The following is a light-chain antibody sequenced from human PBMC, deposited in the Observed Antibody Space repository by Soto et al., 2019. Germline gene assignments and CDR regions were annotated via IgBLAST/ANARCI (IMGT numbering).Light chain of an antibody. J-gene: IGKJ3*01. CDR2: GAS. V-gene: IGKV3-15*01. CDR3: QQYNNWPIT. CDR1: QSVSSN. Sequence: EIVMTQSPATLSVSPGERATISCRASQSVSSNLAWYQQKPGQAPRLLIYGASTMSTGIPARFSGSGSGKEFTITIRSLQSEDFAVYYCQQYNNWPITFGPGTKVDIK.